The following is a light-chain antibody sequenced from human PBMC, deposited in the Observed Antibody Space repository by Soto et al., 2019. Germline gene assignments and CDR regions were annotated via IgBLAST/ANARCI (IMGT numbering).Light chain of an antibody. CDR1: YSNLKTNT. J-gene: IGLJ2*01. CDR3: AAWDDSLNGRV. V-gene: IGLV1-44*01. Sequence: QSVLTQPPSASGTPGQRVSISCSGSYSNLKTNTVNWYQHLPGTAPKLLIFSNNQRPSGVPDRFSGSKSGTSASLAITGLQSEDEGDYYCAAWDDSLNGRVFGGGTKVTVL. CDR2: SNN.